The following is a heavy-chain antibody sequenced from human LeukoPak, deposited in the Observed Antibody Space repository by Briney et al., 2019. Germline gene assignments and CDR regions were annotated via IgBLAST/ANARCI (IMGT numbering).Heavy chain of an antibody. CDR3: ARGRSPRWFDP. V-gene: IGHV4-34*01. Sequence: SETLSLTCAVYGGSFSGYYWSWIRQSPGKGLEWIGEINHSGSTNYNPSLKSRVTISVDTSKNQFSLKLSSVTAADTAVYYCARGRSPRWFDPWGQGTLVTVSS. J-gene: IGHJ5*02. CDR2: INHSGST. CDR1: GGSFSGYY. D-gene: IGHD1-14*01.